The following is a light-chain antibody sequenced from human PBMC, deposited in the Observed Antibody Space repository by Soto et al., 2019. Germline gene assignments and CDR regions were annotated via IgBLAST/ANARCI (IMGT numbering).Light chain of an antibody. CDR3: QRYNNWPLT. CDR2: DAS. V-gene: IGKV3-15*01. CDR1: QNIHDK. J-gene: IGKJ4*01. Sequence: EIVMTQSPATLSVSPVEGFSLSFRASQNIHDKLAWYQQKPGQTPRLLIYDASTRATGVPARFSGSRSGTEFTLTINSLQSEDFAVYYCQRYNNWPLTFGGGTKVDIK.